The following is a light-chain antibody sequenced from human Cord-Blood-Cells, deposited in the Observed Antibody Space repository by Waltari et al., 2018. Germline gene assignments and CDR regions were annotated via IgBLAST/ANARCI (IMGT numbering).Light chain of an antibody. CDR3: QVWDSSTALV. CDR1: KIGSKN. Sequence: SYELTQPLSVSVALGQTARITCGGNKIGSKNVHWDQQKPGQAPGRDLYRESHRPSGFPARFSGSNSGNTATLTISRAQAGDETDYYCQVWDSSTALVFGGGTKLTVL. J-gene: IGLJ2*01. CDR2: RES. V-gene: IGLV3-9*01.